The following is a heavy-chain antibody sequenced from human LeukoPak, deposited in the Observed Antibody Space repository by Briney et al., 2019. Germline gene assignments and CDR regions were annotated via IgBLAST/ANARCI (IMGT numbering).Heavy chain of an antibody. V-gene: IGHV3-23*01. CDR2: ISGGVAVT. CDR3: ARSRTTDY. Sequence: PGGSLRLSCAASGFMFSSYAMSWVRQAPGKGLEWVSAISGGVAVTYYADSVKGRFTISRDNSKNTLYLQMNSLRAEDTAVYYCARSRTTDYWGQGTLVTVSS. CDR1: GFMFSSYA. J-gene: IGHJ4*02. D-gene: IGHD1-26*01.